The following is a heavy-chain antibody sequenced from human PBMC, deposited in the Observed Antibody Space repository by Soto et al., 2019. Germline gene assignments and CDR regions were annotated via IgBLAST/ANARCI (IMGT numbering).Heavy chain of an antibody. Sequence: EVQLLESGGGLVQPGGSLRLSCAASGFTFSSYAMSWVRQAPGKGLEWVSAISGSGGSTYYADSVKGRFTISRDNSKNTLDPQMNSLGAEDTAVYYWAKGFRLLWFGFNWFDPWGQGTLVTVSS. CDR1: GFTFSSYA. J-gene: IGHJ5*02. CDR2: ISGSGGST. V-gene: IGHV3-23*01. D-gene: IGHD3-10*01. CDR3: AKGFRLLWFGFNWFDP.